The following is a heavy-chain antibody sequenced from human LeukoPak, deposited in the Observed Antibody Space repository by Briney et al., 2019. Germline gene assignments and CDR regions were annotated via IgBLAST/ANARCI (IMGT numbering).Heavy chain of an antibody. J-gene: IGHJ4*02. CDR1: GYSISSGYY. V-gene: IGHV4-38-2*02. D-gene: IGHD5-12*01. CDR2: IYHSGSP. Sequence: SETLSLTCTVSGYSISSGYYWGWIRQPPGNGLEWIGNIYHSGSPYYNPSLKSRATISKDTPKNQFSLKLSSVTAADTAVYYCASKSAYDFGFDYWGQGALVTVSS. CDR3: ASKSAYDFGFDY.